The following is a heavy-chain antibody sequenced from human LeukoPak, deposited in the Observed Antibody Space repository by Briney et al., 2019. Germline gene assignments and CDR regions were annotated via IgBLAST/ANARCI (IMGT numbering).Heavy chain of an antibody. V-gene: IGHV4-39*01. Sequence: PSETLSLTCTVSGGSISSSSYYWGWIRQPPGKGREWIGSIYYSGSTYYNPSLKSRVTISVDTSKNQFSLKLSSVTAADTAVYYCARRNYYDSCPDYWGQGTLVTVSS. D-gene: IGHD3-22*01. J-gene: IGHJ4*02. CDR3: ARRNYYDSCPDY. CDR2: IYYSGST. CDR1: GGSISSSSYY.